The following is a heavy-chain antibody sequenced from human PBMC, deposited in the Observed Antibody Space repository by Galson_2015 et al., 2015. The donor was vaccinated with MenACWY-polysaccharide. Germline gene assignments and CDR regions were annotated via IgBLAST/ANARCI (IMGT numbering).Heavy chain of an antibody. CDR1: GFTFSGSA. CDR3: RVVVVPAARDAFDI. D-gene: IGHD2-2*01. V-gene: IGHV3-73*01. CDR2: IRSKANSYAT. Sequence: SLRLSCAASGFTFSGSAMHWVRRASGKGLEWVGRIRSKANSYATAYAASVKGRFTISRDDSKNTAYLQMNSLKTEDTAVYYCRVVVVPAARDAFDIWGQGTMVTVSS. J-gene: IGHJ3*02.